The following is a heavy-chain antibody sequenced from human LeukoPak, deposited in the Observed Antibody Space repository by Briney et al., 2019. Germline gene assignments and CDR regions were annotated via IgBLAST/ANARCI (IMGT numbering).Heavy chain of an antibody. CDR2: IHIGGST. CDR3: ARAARTGNYYYYMDV. J-gene: IGHJ6*03. CDR1: GGSISSSAYH. D-gene: IGHD3-10*01. Sequence: SETLSLTCTVSGGSISSSAYHWGWIRQPPGKGLEWIGSIHIGGSTYYNPSFKSRVTMSVDTSKNQFSLKLSSVTAADTAVYYCARAARTGNYYYYMDVWGKGTTVTISS. V-gene: IGHV4-39*07.